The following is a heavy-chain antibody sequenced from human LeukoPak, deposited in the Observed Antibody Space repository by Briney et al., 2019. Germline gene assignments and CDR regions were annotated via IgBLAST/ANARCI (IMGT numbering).Heavy chain of an antibody. D-gene: IGHD1-7*01. CDR2: IKQDGSEK. V-gene: IGHV3-7*01. J-gene: IGHJ4*02. Sequence: PGGSLRLSCTVSGFSLSDYSMNWVRQAPGKGLEWVANIKQDGSEKYYVNSVKGRFTISRDNAKNSLYLQMNSLRAEDTAIYFCARDDDWNYEDSWGQGTLVTVSS. CDR1: GFSLSDYS. CDR3: ARDDDWNYEDS.